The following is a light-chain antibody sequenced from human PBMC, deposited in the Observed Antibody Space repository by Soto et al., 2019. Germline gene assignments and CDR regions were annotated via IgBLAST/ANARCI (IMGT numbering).Light chain of an antibody. Sequence: EIVLTQSPDTLSLSPGERATLSCRTSEPVRNTYVAWYQQKPGQAPRLLIYGASSRAIGIPDRFGGSGSGTDFTLTISRLEPEDFALYYCQQYADSPITFGGGTWVDI. V-gene: IGKV3-20*01. CDR1: EPVRNTY. CDR2: GAS. J-gene: IGKJ4*01. CDR3: QQYADSPIT.